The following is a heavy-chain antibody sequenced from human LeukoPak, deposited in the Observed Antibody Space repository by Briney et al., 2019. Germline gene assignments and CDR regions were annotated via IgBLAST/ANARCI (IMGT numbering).Heavy chain of an antibody. CDR2: FSVGGGGA. CDR1: GFIFSSHA. Sequence: GGSLRLSCAGSGFIFSSHAMSWVRQAPGKGLEWVSAFSVGGGGAYYADSVTGRFTISRDTSKNTLYLQMSSLRAEATAVYYCAKNEGSTMTYFDFWGEG. CDR3: AKNEGSTMTYFDF. D-gene: IGHD3-22*01. V-gene: IGHV3-23*01. J-gene: IGHJ4*02.